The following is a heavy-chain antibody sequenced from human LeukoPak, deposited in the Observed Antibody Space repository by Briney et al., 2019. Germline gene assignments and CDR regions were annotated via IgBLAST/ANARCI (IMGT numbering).Heavy chain of an antibody. D-gene: IGHD2-2*01. J-gene: IGHJ5*02. Sequence: GASVKVSCKASGYTFTSYDINWVRQATGQGLEWMGWMNPNSGNTGYAQKFQGRVTMTRNTSISTAYMELSSLRSEDTAVYYCARSLGKDIVVVPGQYNRFDPWGQGTLVTVSS. CDR1: GYTFTSYD. CDR3: ARSLGKDIVVVPGQYNRFDP. V-gene: IGHV1-8*01. CDR2: MNPNSGNT.